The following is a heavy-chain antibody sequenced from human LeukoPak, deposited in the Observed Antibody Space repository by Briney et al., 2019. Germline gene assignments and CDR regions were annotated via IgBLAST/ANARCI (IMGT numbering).Heavy chain of an antibody. Sequence: GGSLRLSCVVSGFTLSDNPMSWVRQAPGKGLEWVSALSGESGRYYADTVKGRFTVSRDNSKNTLYLQMNSLRAEDTAVYYCAKRSVGPAGFYLDYWGQGTLVTVSS. CDR2: LSGESGR. CDR1: GFTLSDNP. D-gene: IGHD1-26*01. J-gene: IGHJ4*02. CDR3: AKRSVGPAGFYLDY. V-gene: IGHV3-23*01.